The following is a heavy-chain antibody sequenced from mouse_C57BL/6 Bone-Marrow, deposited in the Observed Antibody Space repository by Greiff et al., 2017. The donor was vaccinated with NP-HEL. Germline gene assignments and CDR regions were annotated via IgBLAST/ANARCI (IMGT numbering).Heavy chain of an antibody. V-gene: IGHV1-81*01. CDR3: ARRYYGSRGDWYFDV. CDR1: GYTFTSYG. CDR2: IYPRSGNT. D-gene: IGHD1-1*01. Sequence: QVQLQQSGAELARPGASVKLSCKASGYTFTSYGISWVKQSTGQGLEWIGEIYPRSGNTYYNEKFKGKATLTADKSSSTAYMELRSLTSEDSAVYFCARRYYGSRGDWYFDVWGTGTTVTVSS. J-gene: IGHJ1*03.